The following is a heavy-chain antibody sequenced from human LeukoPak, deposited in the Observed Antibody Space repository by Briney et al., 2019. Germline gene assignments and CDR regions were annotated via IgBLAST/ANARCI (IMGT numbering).Heavy chain of an antibody. CDR3: ARDPSGDDDFWSGYYSNYFDP. Sequence: GASVKVSCKASGYTFTSYGISWVRQAPGQGLEWMGWISAYNGNTNYAQKLQGRVTMTTDTSTSTAYMELRSLRSDDTAVYYCARDPSGDDDFWSGYYSNYFDPWGQGTLVTVSS. CDR1: GYTFTSYG. CDR2: ISAYNGNT. V-gene: IGHV1-18*01. J-gene: IGHJ5*02. D-gene: IGHD3-3*01.